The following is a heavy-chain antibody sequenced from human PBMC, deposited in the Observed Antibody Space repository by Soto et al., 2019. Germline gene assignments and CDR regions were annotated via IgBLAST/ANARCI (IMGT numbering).Heavy chain of an antibody. V-gene: IGHV3-7*01. J-gene: IGHJ6*02. Sequence: LXLXCAASSFTFSRXWMSWVRPAPGKWLEWVANIKQDGSEKCYVDSLKGRFTISRDNAKNSLYLQMNSLRAEHTAVYYRATVIAVSHRYYYYYYGMDVWGQGITGTVS. CDR3: ATVIAVSHRYYYYYYGMDV. CDR2: IKQDGSEK. CDR1: SFTFSRXW. D-gene: IGHD6-19*01.